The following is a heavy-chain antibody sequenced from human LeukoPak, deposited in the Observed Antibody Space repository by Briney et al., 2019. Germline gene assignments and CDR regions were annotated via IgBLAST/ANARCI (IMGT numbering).Heavy chain of an antibody. CDR1: GFTFSSYG. D-gene: IGHD5-24*01. Sequence: GGSLRLPCAASGFTFSSYGMHWVRQAPGKGLEWVAVISYDGSNKYYADSVKGRFTISRGNSKNTLYLQMNSLRAEDTAVYYCAKKMATSPYGMDVWGQGTTVTVSS. V-gene: IGHV3-30*18. CDR3: AKKMATSPYGMDV. J-gene: IGHJ6*02. CDR2: ISYDGSNK.